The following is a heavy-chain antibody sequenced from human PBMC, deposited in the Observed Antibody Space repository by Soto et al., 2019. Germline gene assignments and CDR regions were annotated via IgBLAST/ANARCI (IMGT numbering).Heavy chain of an antibody. J-gene: IGHJ6*03. CDR1: GYSFTSYG. V-gene: IGHV1-18*01. D-gene: IGHD3-10*01. CDR2: ISAYNGNT. Sequence: GESLKISCKGSGYSFTSYGISWVRQAPGQGLEWMGWISAYNGNTNYAQKLQGRVTMTTDISTSTAYMELRSLRSDDTAVYYCARDGGLWFGELDSNYYYMDVWGKGTTVTVSS. CDR3: ARDGGLWFGELDSNYYYMDV.